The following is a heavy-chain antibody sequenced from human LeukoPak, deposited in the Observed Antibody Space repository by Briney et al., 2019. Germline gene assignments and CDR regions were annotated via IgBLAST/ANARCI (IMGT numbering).Heavy chain of an antibody. CDR2: IYTSGST. D-gene: IGHD1/OR15-1a*01. J-gene: IGHJ4*02. CDR1: GGSISSGSYY. CDR3: GRGTYEGSGTKYYFDY. Sequence: SQTLSLTCTVSGGSISSGSYYWSWIRQPAGKGLEWIGRIYTSGSTNYNPSLKSRVTISVDTSKNQFSLKLSSVTAADTAVYYWGRGTYEGSGTKYYFDYWGQGTLSPSPQ. V-gene: IGHV4-61*02.